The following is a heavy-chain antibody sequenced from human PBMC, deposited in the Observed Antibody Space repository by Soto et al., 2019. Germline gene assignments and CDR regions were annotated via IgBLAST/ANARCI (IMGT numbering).Heavy chain of an antibody. D-gene: IGHD1-1*01. CDR3: AREPGTQYYFDY. J-gene: IGHJ4*02. CDR1: GFTFSSYS. Sequence: GGSLRLSCAASGFTFSSYSMNWVRQAPGKGLEWVSSISSSSSYIYYADSVKGRFTISRDNAKNSLYLQMNSLRAEDTAVYYCAREPGTQYYFDYWGQGTLVTVSS. CDR2: ISSSSSYI. V-gene: IGHV3-21*01.